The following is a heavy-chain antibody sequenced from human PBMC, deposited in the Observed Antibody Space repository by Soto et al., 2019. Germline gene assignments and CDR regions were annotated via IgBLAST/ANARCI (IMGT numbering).Heavy chain of an antibody. CDR1: GGSISSSSYY. Sequence: SETLSLTCTVSGGSISSSSYYWGWIRQPPGKGLEWIASIYHSGSTNYNPSLKSRVTISVDKSKNQFSLKLSSVTAADTAVYYCAGLRWNRARPFDYWGQGTLVTVSS. D-gene: IGHD4-17*01. J-gene: IGHJ4*02. CDR2: IYHSGST. V-gene: IGHV4-39*07. CDR3: AGLRWNRARPFDY.